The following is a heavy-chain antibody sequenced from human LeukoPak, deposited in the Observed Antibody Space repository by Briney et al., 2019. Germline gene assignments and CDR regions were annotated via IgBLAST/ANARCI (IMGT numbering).Heavy chain of an antibody. CDR2: ISYDGSNK. CDR3: ASSKPPLASGGSWYFDY. Sequence: GRSLRLSCAASGFTFSSYAMHWVRQAPGKGLEWVAVISYDGSNKYYADSVKGRFTISRDNAKNSLYLQMNSLRAEDTAVYYCASSKPPLASGGSWYFDYWGQGTLVTVSS. D-gene: IGHD1-14*01. J-gene: IGHJ4*02. V-gene: IGHV3-30-3*01. CDR1: GFTFSSYA.